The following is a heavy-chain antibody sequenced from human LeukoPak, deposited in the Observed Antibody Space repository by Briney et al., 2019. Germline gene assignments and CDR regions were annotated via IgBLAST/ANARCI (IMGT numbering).Heavy chain of an antibody. Sequence: ASVKVSCKASGHTFTGYYMHWVRQAPGQGLEWMGWINPNSGGTNYAQKFQGRVTMTRDTSISTAYMELSRLRSDDTAVYYCARASIVVVPAAMNWFDPWGQGTLVTVSS. D-gene: IGHD2-2*01. J-gene: IGHJ5*02. CDR2: INPNSGGT. CDR3: ARASIVVVPAAMNWFDP. CDR1: GHTFTGYY. V-gene: IGHV1-2*02.